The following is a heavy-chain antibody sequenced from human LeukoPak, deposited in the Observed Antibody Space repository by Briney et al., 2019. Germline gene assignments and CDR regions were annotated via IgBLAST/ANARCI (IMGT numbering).Heavy chain of an antibody. CDR1: GGSISSGGYY. V-gene: IGHV4-31*03. CDR2: IYYSGST. CDR3: ARAADIVVVPAAKIGSSEPPGHYYMDV. J-gene: IGHJ6*03. D-gene: IGHD2-2*01. Sequence: SQTLSLTCSVSGGSISSGGYYWSWIRQHPGKGLEWIGYIYYSGSTYYNPSLKSRVTISVDTSKNQFSLKLSSVTAADTAVYYCARAADIVVVPAAKIGSSEPPGHYYMDVWGKGTTVTVSS.